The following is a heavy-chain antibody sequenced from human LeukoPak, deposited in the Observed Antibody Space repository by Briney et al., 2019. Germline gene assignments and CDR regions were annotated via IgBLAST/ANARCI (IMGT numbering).Heavy chain of an antibody. CDR1: GGSISSYY. J-gene: IGHJ4*02. CDR3: ARGRSYYYDSSGYDY. CDR2: IYYSGST. Sequence: SETLSLTCTVSGGSISSYYWSWIRQPPGKGLEWVGYIYYSGSTNYNPSLKSRVTISVDTSKNQFSLKLSSVTAADTAVYYCARGRSYYYDSSGYDYWGQGTLVTVSS. V-gene: IGHV4-59*01. D-gene: IGHD3-22*01.